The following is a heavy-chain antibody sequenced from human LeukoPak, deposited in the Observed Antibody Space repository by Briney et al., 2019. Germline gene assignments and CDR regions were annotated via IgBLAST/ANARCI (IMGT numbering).Heavy chain of an antibody. CDR3: ARGGSGSYFDY. J-gene: IGHJ4*02. V-gene: IGHV1-18*01. Sequence: ASVKLSCTASGYTFINQATSWVRQAPGQGLEWMGWISPFNGKTDYAQTFQGRLTMTTDASTSTAHMELRSLRSADTAIYYCARGGSGSYFDYWGQGTLVAVSS. CDR2: ISPFNGKT. D-gene: IGHD3-10*01. CDR1: GYTFINQA.